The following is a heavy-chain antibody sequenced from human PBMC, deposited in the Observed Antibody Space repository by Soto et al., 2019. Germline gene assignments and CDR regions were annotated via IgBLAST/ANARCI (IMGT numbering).Heavy chain of an antibody. V-gene: IGHV1-24*01. J-gene: IGHJ6*02. CDR2: FDPEDGET. CDR3: ARGYYDFWSGYTYYYGMDV. CDR1: GYTLTELS. Sequence: ASVKVSCKVSGYTLTELSMHWVRQAPGKGLEWMGGFDPEDGETIYAQKFQGRVTMTEDTSTDTAYMELSSLRSEDTAVYYCARGYYDFWSGYTYYYGMDVWGQGTTVTVSS. D-gene: IGHD3-3*01.